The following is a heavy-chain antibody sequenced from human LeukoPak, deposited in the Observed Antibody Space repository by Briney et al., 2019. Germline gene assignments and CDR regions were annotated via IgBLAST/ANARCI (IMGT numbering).Heavy chain of an antibody. CDR1: GFTFSGYY. CDR3: ARDAQSGFWSGFTGPYYYYYMDV. D-gene: IGHD3-3*01. CDR2: ISSSGSTI. V-gene: IGHV3-11*04. Sequence: GGSLRLSCAASGFTFSGYYMSWIRQAPGKGLEWVSYISSSGSTIYYADSVKGRFTISRDNAKNSLYLQMNRLRAEDTAVYYCARDAQSGFWSGFTGPYYYYYMDVWGKGTTVTVSS. J-gene: IGHJ6*03.